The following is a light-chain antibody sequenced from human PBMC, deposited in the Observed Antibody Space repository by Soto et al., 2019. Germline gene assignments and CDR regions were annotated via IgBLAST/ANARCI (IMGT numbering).Light chain of an antibody. J-gene: IGKJ1*01. CDR2: LGS. Sequence: DIVMTQSPLSLPVTPGEPASTSCRSSQSLLHSNGYNYLDWYLQKPGQSPQLLIYLGSYRASGVPDRFSGSGSGTDFTLKISRVEAEDVGIYYCMQALQTPRTFGQGTKVEIK. CDR3: MQALQTPRT. CDR1: QSLLHSNGYNY. V-gene: IGKV2-28*01.